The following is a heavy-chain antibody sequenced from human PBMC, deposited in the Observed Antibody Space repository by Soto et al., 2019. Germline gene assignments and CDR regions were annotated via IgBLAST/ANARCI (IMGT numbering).Heavy chain of an antibody. V-gene: IGHV3-30-3*01. D-gene: IGHD2-15*01. J-gene: IGHJ6*02. CDR2: ISSDESNK. CDR1: GFILSNYA. Sequence: QVQLVESGGGVVQPGRSPRLSCGASGFILSNYAMYWVRQAPGKGLGWGAVISSDESNKYYADSVKGRFTISRDNSKNTLYLQMNSLRAEDTAMYYCARVPGYCGGSSCYGDYYYGMDVWGQGTTVTVSS. CDR3: ARVPGYCGGSSCYGDYYYGMDV.